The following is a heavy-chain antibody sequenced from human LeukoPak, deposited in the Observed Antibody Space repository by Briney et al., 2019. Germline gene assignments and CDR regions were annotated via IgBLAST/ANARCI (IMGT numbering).Heavy chain of an antibody. J-gene: IGHJ4*02. V-gene: IGHV3-30*02. Sequence: GRSLRLSCAASGFTFSSYGMHWVRQAPGKGLEWVAFIRYDGSNKYYADSVKGRFTISRDNSKNTLYLQMNSLRAEDTAVYYCAKDRRYCSSTSCLIDYWGQGTLVTVSS. CDR2: IRYDGSNK. D-gene: IGHD2-2*01. CDR1: GFTFSSYG. CDR3: AKDRRYCSSTSCLIDY.